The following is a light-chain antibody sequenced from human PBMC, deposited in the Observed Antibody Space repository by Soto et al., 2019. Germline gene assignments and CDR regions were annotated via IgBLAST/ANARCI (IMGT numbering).Light chain of an antibody. Sequence: QSVLTQPPSVSGAPGQWVTISCTGTSSNFGAGFHVHWYQQLPGKAPTLLIYDVTNRPSGVPGRFSGSKSGTSASLAITGLQAEDEAVYYCQSYDRSLSGYVFGTGTKATVL. V-gene: IGLV1-40*01. CDR3: QSYDRSLSGYV. CDR1: SSNFGAGFH. CDR2: DVT. J-gene: IGLJ1*01.